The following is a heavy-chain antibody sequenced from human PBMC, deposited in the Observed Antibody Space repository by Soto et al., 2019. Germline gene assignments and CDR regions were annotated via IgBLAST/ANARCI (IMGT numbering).Heavy chain of an antibody. CDR2: ITNTGGST. CDR3: AKDGRIIMVRGFDY. CDR1: GFTFSSYA. D-gene: IGHD3-10*01. Sequence: EVQLLESGGGLVQPGGSLRLSCAASGFTFSSYAMTWVRQAPGKGLEWVSAITNTGGSTYYADSVKGRFTISRDNSKNTLYLQMNSVRAEDTAVYYCAKDGRIIMVRGFDYWGQGTLVTVSS. J-gene: IGHJ4*02. V-gene: IGHV3-23*01.